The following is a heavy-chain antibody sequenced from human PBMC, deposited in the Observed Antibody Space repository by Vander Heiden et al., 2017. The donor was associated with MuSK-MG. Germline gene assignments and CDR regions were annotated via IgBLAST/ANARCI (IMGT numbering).Heavy chain of an antibody. J-gene: IGHJ4*02. CDR3: AARFGELLGSFDY. V-gene: IGHV3-23*01. CDR2: ISGRGDTT. CDR1: GFTFSTFA. D-gene: IGHD3-10*01. Sequence: EVQLLESGGHLVLPGGSLRLSCAGSGFTFSTFAMSWVRQAPGKGLEWVSGISGRGDTTYYADSVKGRFTISRDNSKNTLYLQMNSLRAEDTAVYYCAARFGELLGSFDYWGQGTLVTVSS.